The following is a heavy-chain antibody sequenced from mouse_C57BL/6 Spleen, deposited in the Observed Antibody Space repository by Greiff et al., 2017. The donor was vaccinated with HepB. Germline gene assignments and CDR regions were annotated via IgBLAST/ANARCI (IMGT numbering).Heavy chain of an antibody. D-gene: IGHD3-2*02. J-gene: IGHJ4*01. Sequence: VQLKESGPELVKPGASVKMSCKASGYTFTDYNMHWVKQSHGKSLEWIGYINPNNGGTSYNQKFKGKATLTVNKSSSTAYMELRSLTSEDSAVYYCARQLRLRGDYWGQGTSVTVSS. V-gene: IGHV1-22*01. CDR3: ARQLRLRGDY. CDR1: GYTFTDYN. CDR2: INPNNGGT.